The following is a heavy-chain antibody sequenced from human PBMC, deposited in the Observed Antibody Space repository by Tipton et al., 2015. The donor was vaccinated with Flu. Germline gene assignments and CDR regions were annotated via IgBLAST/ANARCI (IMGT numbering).Heavy chain of an antibody. V-gene: IGHV4-34*08. CDR1: GFTFSSYE. CDR2: INHSGST. D-gene: IGHD2/OR15-2a*01. Sequence: LRLSCAASGFTFSSYEMNWVRQPPGKGLEWIGEINHSGSTNYNPSLKSRVTISVDTSKNQFSLKLSSVTAADTAVYYCVVLRLLTFYWGQGTLVTVSS. CDR3: VVLRLLTFY. J-gene: IGHJ4*02.